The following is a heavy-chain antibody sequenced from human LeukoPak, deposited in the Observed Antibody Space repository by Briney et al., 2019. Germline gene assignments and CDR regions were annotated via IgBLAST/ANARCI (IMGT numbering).Heavy chain of an antibody. CDR2: IYYSGST. J-gene: IGHJ3*02. V-gene: IGHV4-39*07. CDR3: ARREERYDILTGYPRRDAFDI. D-gene: IGHD3-9*01. CDR1: GGSISSSSYY. Sequence: SETLSLTCTVSGGSISSSSYYWGWIRQPPGKGLEWIGSIYYSGSTNYNPSLKSRVTISVDTSKNQFSLKLSSVTAADTAVYYCARREERYDILTGYPRRDAFDIWGQGTMVTVSS.